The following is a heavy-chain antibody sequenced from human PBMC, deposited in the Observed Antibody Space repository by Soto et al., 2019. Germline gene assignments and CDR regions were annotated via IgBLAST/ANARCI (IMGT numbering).Heavy chain of an antibody. CDR1: GYPFTRYG. CDR3: ARDRGSSWNRNWFDP. J-gene: IGHJ5*02. Sequence: ASVKVSCKASGYPFTRYGITWVGKAPGQWLEWMGWISAYNGNTNYAQKLQGRVTMTTDTSTSTAYMELRSLRSDDTAVYYCARDRGSSWNRNWFDPWGQGTLVTVSS. CDR2: ISAYNGNT. V-gene: IGHV1-18*01. D-gene: IGHD6-13*01.